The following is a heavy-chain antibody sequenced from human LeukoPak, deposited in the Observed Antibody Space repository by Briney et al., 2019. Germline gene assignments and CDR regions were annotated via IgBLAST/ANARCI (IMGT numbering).Heavy chain of an antibody. CDR3: ARQITYSSGWYYFDY. CDR2: IYTSGST. J-gene: IGHJ4*02. V-gene: IGHV4-4*07. Sequence: SETLSLTCTVSGGSIGSYYWSWIRQPAGKGLEWIGRIYTSGSTNYNPSLKSRVTMSVDTSKNQFSLKLSSVTAADTAVYYCARQITYSSGWYYFDYWGQGTLVTVSS. D-gene: IGHD6-19*01. CDR1: GGSIGSYY.